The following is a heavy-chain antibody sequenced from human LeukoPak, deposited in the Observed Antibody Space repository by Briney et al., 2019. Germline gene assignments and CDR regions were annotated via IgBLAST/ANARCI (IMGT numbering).Heavy chain of an antibody. D-gene: IGHD2-15*01. Sequence: GESLKISCKGSGYSFTSYWIGWVRQMPGKGLEWMGIIYPGDSDTRYSPSFQGQVTISADKSISTAYLQWSSLKASDTAMYYCARRVVVAATRGDYYYGMDVWGQGTTVTVSS. CDR2: IYPGDSDT. J-gene: IGHJ6*02. V-gene: IGHV5-51*01. CDR3: ARRVVVAATRGDYYYGMDV. CDR1: GYSFTSYW.